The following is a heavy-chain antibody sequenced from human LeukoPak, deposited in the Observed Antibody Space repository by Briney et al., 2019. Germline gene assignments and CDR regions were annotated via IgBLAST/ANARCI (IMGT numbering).Heavy chain of an antibody. CDR2: INHSGST. J-gene: IGHJ4*02. V-gene: IGHV4-34*01. CDR3: ARALRNDYVWGSYRSNYFDY. CDR1: GGSFSGYY. D-gene: IGHD3-16*02. Sequence: SETLSLTCAVYGGSFSGYYWSWIRQPPGKGLEWIGEINHSGSTNYNPSLKSRVTISVDTSKNQFSLKLSSVTAADTAVYYCARALRNDYVWGSYRSNYFDYWGQGTLVTVSS.